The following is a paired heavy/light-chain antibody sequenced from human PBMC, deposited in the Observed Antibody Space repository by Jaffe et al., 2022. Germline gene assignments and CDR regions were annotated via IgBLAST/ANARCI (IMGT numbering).Light chain of an antibody. CDR2: DTS. CDR3: LLTYTGVGSVGV. Sequence: QAVVTQEPSLTVSPGGTVTLTCGSSTGAVTSGHYPYWFQQSPGQAPKTLIYDTSNKHSWTPARFSGSLLGGKAALTLSGAQAEDEAEYYCLLTYTGVGSVGVFGAGTKVTVL. V-gene: IGLV7-46*01. J-gene: IGLJ1*01. CDR1: TGAVTSGHY.
Heavy chain of an antibody. V-gene: IGHV4-61*02. Sequence: QVQLQESGPGLVKPSQTLALTCTVSGVSVSSGRYYWNWIRQPAGKGLEWIGRFYTSGTPTYNPSLKSRVTISIDTSKNQFSLRLDSVAAADTAVYYCSGGLEGAGTFDHWGQGSLVTVSS. CDR2: FYTSGTP. CDR1: GVSVSSGRYY. CDR3: SGGLEGAGTFDH. D-gene: IGHD6-13*01. J-gene: IGHJ4*02.